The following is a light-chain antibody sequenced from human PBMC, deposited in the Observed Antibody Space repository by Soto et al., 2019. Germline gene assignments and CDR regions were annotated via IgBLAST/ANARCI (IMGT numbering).Light chain of an antibody. V-gene: IGLV2-8*01. J-gene: IGLJ2*01. CDR1: GSDVGGYNY. Sequence: QSVLTQPPSASGSPGQSVTISCTGTGSDVGGYNYVSWYQQNPGKAPKLMIYEVTKRPSGVPDRFSGSKSGSTASLTVSGLQAEDEADYYCSSYAGSNNVVFGGGTKLTVL. CDR3: SSYAGSNNVV. CDR2: EVT.